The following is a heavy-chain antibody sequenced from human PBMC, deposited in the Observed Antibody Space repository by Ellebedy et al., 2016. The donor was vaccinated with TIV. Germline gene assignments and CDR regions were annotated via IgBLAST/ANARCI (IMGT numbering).Heavy chain of an antibody. V-gene: IGHV4-39*01. Sequence: MPSETLSLTCTVSGGSINSSSYHWGSIRQPPGKGLAWIGSIFYSGNTYYNPSLKSRVPISVDTSKTQFSLRLSYVTAADTAVYYCARPTWVAAAGIGASHYFDTWGQGTLVTVSS. CDR2: IFYSGNT. D-gene: IGHD6-13*01. CDR1: GGSINSSSYH. CDR3: ARPTWVAAAGIGASHYFDT. J-gene: IGHJ4*02.